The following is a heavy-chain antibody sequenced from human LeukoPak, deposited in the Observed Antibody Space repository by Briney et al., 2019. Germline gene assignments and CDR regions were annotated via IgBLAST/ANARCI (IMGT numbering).Heavy chain of an antibody. D-gene: IGHD2-2*02. CDR2: FDPEDGET. Sequence: ASVKVSCKVSGYTLTELSMHWVRQAPGKGLEWKGGFDPEDGETIYAQKFQGRVTMTEDTSTDTAYMELSSLRSEDTAVYYCARVVPAAIWGAFDIWGQGTMVTVSS. V-gene: IGHV1-24*01. CDR1: GYTLTELS. CDR3: ARVVPAAIWGAFDI. J-gene: IGHJ3*02.